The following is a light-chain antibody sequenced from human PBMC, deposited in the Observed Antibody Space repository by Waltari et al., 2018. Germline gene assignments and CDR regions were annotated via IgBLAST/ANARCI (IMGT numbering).Light chain of an antibody. J-gene: IGLJ1*01. CDR3: CSYAGSSTYV. V-gene: IGLV2-23*02. Sequence: QSALTQPASVSGSPGQSITISCTGTSSDVGSYNLVSWYQQNPGKAPKLMIYEVSKRPSGHSNRFSGSKSGNTASLTISGLQAEDEADYYCCSYAGSSTYVFGTGTKVTVL. CDR2: EVS. CDR1: SSDVGSYNL.